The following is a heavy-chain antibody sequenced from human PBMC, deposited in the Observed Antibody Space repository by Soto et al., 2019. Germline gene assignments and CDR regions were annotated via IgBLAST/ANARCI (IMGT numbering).Heavy chain of an antibody. CDR2: IYWDDDK. Sequence: QITLKESGPTLVRPAQTLTLTCDFSGFSLSTYHMGVAWIRQPPGKALEWLALIYWDDDKRYSPSLKDRLAISKDSSSNLVVRTITNMDPGDTATYFCAHAGDYDLLTFDHWGPGTLVSVSS. V-gene: IGHV2-5*02. CDR1: GFSLSTYHMG. D-gene: IGHD4-17*01. CDR3: AHAGDYDLLTFDH. J-gene: IGHJ4*02.